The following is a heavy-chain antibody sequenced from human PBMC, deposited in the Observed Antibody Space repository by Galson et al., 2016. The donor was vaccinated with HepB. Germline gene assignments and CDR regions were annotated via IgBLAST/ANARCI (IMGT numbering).Heavy chain of an antibody. CDR2: VIYSGTT. CDR3: ARGPTALGWFDY. D-gene: IGHD2-15*01. J-gene: IGHJ4*02. Sequence: ETLSLTCTVSGDSINSYYWSWIRQPPGKGLEWIGYVIYSGTTRFNPSLKGRATISVDTSKNQFSLRLTSVTPADTAVYYCARGPTALGWFDYWGQGTLVTVSS. CDR1: GDSINSYY. V-gene: IGHV4-59*01.